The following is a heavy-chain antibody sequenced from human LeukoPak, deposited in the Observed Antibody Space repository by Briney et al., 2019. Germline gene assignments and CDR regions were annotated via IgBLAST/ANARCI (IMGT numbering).Heavy chain of an antibody. D-gene: IGHD6-6*01. V-gene: IGHV4-34*01. CDR1: GGPFNCYY. Sequence: SETLSLTCAVYGGPFNCYYWSWIRQPPGKGLDWIGEINHSGSTNYHPSLKIRVTISVDTSKNEFSVKLGSVCVAETAVYYCARGPGCRSSDYWGQGTLVTVSS. CDR2: INHSGST. J-gene: IGHJ4*02. CDR3: ARGPGCRSSDY.